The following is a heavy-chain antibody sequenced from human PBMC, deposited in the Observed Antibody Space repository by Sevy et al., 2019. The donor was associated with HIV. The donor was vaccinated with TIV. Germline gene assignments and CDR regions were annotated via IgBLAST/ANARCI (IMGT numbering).Heavy chain of an antibody. V-gene: IGHV3-11*04. CDR3: AGGKYWFDP. CDR2: ISPSGRTI. Sequence: GGSLRLSCAASSDNYMSWIRQAPGKGLEWVSHISPSGRTISYADSVKGGFTIARDNAKNSVYLQMNSLRAEDTAVYYCAGGKYWFDPWGQGTLVTVSS. J-gene: IGHJ5*02. CDR1: SDNY.